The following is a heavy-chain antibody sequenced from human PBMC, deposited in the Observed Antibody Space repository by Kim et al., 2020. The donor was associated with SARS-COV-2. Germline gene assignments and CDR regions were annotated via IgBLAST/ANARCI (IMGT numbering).Heavy chain of an antibody. V-gene: IGHV3-74*01. CDR2: T. D-gene: IGHD5-12*01. Sequence: TRYAESVKGRLTISRDNAKNTLYLQMNSLRAEDTAVYYCARERRGDGYNYWGQGTMVTVSS. CDR3: ARERRGDGYNY. J-gene: IGHJ3*01.